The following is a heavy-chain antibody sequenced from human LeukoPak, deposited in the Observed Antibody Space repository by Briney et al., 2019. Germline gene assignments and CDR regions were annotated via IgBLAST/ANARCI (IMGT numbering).Heavy chain of an antibody. D-gene: IGHD3-22*01. CDR2: INHSGST. V-gene: IGHV4-34*01. CDR3: ARGTTMIVVVITSRAPRYFDL. CDR1: GGSFSGYY. Sequence: SETLSLTCAVYGGSFSGYYWSWIRQPPGKGLEWIGEINHSGSTNYNPSLKSRDTISVDTPKNQVSLKLSSVTAADTAVYYCARGTTMIVVVITSRAPRYFDLWGRGTLVTVSS. J-gene: IGHJ2*01.